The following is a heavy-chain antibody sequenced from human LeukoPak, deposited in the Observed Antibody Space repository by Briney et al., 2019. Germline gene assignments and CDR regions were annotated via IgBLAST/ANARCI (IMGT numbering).Heavy chain of an antibody. Sequence: GGSLRLSCAAPGCTFSCYSITWVRQAPGKGLEWVSSISSSSSYIYYADSVKGRFTISRDNAKNSLYLQMNSLRAEDTAVYYCARREFLDYWGQGTQVTVSS. CDR1: GCTFSCYS. CDR3: ARREFLDY. D-gene: IGHD3-10*01. V-gene: IGHV3-21*01. CDR2: ISSSSSYI. J-gene: IGHJ4*02.